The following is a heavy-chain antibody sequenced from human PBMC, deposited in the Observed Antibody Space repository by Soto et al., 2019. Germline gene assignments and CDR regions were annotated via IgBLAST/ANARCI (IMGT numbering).Heavy chain of an antibody. CDR2: ISYDGSNM. V-gene: IGHV3-30*18. CDR3: AKDAYCSGGSCYYYYYGMDV. J-gene: IGHJ6*02. CDR1: GFTFSSYG. D-gene: IGHD2-15*01. Sequence: QVQLVESGGGVVQPGRSLRLSCAASGFTFSSYGMHWVRQAPGKGLEWVAVISYDGSNMYYADSVKGRFTISRDNSKNTLYLQMNSLRAEDTAVYYCAKDAYCSGGSCYYYYYGMDVWGQGTTVTVSS.